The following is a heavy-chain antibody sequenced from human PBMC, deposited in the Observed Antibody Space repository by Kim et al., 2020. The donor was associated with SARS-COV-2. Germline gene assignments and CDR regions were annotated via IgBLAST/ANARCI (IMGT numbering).Heavy chain of an antibody. CDR3: AREIHAQPYYYGMDV. CDR1: GGTFSSYA. CDR2: IIPIFGTA. V-gene: IGHV1-69*13. J-gene: IGHJ6*02. Sequence: SVKVSCKASGGTFSSYAISWVRQAPGQGLEWMGGIIPIFGTANYAQKFQGRVTITADESTSTAYMELSSLRSEDTAVYYCAREIHAQPYYYGMDVWGQGTTVTVSS.